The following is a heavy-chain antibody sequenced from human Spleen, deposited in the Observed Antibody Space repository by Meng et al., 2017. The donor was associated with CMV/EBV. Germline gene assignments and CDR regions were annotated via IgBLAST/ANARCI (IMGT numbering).Heavy chain of an antibody. CDR2: IYYSGST. V-gene: IGHV4-59*12. Sequence: SETLSLTCTVSGGSISNYYWSWIRQSPGKGLEWIGYIYYSGSTNYNPSLKSRVTISVDTSKNQFSLKLSSVTAADTAVYYCARGRYCSSTSCPARGNYYYYGMDVWGQGTTVTVSS. D-gene: IGHD2-2*01. CDR1: GGSISNYY. CDR3: ARGRYCSSTSCPARGNYYYYGMDV. J-gene: IGHJ6*02.